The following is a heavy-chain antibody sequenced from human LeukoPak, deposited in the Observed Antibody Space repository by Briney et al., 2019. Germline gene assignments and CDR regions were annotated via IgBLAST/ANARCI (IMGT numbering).Heavy chain of an antibody. CDR3: ARSSYGSGSRAFDI. CDR1: GGSISSGSYY. D-gene: IGHD3-10*01. CDR2: IYTSGST. Sequence: SQTLSLTCTVSGGSISSGSYYWSWIRQPAGKGLEWIGRIYTSGSTNYNPSLKSRVTISVDTSKNQFSLKLSSVTAADTAVYYCARSSYGSGSRAFDIRGQGTMVTVSS. V-gene: IGHV4-61*02. J-gene: IGHJ3*02.